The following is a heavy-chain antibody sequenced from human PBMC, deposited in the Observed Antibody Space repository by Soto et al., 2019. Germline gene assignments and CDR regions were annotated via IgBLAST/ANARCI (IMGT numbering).Heavy chain of an antibody. CDR2: INPSGGST. D-gene: IGHD1-26*01. Sequence: ASVKVSCKASGYTFTSYYMHWVRQAPGQGLEWMGIINPSGGSTSYAQKFQGRVTMTRDTSTSTVYMELSSLRSEDTAVYYCARGGAGGSYYNYYYYGMDVWGQGTTVTVSS. CDR1: GYTFTSYY. V-gene: IGHV1-46*01. J-gene: IGHJ6*02. CDR3: ARGGAGGSYYNYYYYGMDV.